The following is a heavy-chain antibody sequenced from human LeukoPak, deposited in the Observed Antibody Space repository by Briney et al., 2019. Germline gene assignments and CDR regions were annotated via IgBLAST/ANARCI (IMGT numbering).Heavy chain of an antibody. V-gene: IGHV3-23*01. CDR2: ISGSGGST. J-gene: IGHJ2*01. D-gene: IGHD2-15*01. CDR1: GFTFSSYA. CDR3: AKVGRRLLGYFDL. Sequence: GGSLRLSCAASGFTFSSYAMSWVRPAPGKGLEWVSAISGSGGSTYYADSVKGRFTISRDNSKNTLYLQMNSLRAEDTAVYYCAKVGRRLLGYFDLWGRGTLVTVSS.